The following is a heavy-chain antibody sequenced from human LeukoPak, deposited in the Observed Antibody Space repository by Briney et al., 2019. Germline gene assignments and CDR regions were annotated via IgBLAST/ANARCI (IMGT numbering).Heavy chain of an antibody. J-gene: IGHJ4*02. D-gene: IGHD2-15*01. Sequence: GGSLRLSCAASGFTLSNYEMNWVRQAPGKGLEWVSYINRGSTDIQYADSVKGRFTISRDNAKSLLFLQMYNLRTEDTGVYFCANVPRSGVSYWGRGTLVTVSS. CDR3: ANVPRSGVSY. CDR1: GFTLSNYE. CDR2: INRGSTDI. V-gene: IGHV3-48*03.